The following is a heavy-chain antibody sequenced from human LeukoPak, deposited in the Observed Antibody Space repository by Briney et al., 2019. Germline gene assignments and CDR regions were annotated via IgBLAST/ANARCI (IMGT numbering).Heavy chain of an antibody. CDR3: ARVDGYAQGD. D-gene: IGHD5-24*01. V-gene: IGHV3-74*01. CDR2: INSDGSGT. Sequence: GGSLRLSCAASGFTFSSYWMHWVRQVPGKGLVWVSRINSDGSGTTYADSVKGRFTISRDNAKNTLYLQMNSLRVEDTAVYFCARVDGYAQGDWGQGTLVTVSS. CDR1: GFTFSSYW. J-gene: IGHJ4*02.